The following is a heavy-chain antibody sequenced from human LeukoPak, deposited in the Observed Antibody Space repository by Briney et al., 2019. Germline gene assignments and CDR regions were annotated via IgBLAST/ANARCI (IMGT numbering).Heavy chain of an antibody. CDR2: IKSKADGGTI. CDR1: GFTFSDAW. D-gene: IGHD3-22*01. V-gene: IGHV3-15*01. J-gene: IGHJ4*02. Sequence: GGSLRLSCAASGFTFSDAWMNWFRQAPGKGLEWVGRIKSKADGGTIDYAAPVKGRFTISRDDSKNTVYMQMNSLKTEDTAVYYCSYYYDSSGYVDYWGQGTLVTVSS. CDR3: SYYYDSSGYVDY.